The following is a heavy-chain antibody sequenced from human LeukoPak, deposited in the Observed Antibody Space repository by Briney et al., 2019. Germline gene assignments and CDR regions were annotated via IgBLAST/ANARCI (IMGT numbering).Heavy chain of an antibody. CDR3: ARAGYSSSWYVRALDY. J-gene: IGHJ4*02. Sequence: SETLSLTCTVSGGSISSGGYYWSWIRQHPGKGLEWIGYIYYSGSTYYNPSLKSRVTISVDTSKNQFSLKLSSVTAADTAVYYCARAGYSSSWYVRALDYWGQGTLVTASS. D-gene: IGHD6-13*01. CDR1: GGSISSGGYY. V-gene: IGHV4-31*03. CDR2: IYYSGST.